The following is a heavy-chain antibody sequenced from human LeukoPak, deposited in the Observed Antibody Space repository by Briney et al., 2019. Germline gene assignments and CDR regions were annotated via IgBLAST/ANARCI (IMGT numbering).Heavy chain of an antibody. J-gene: IGHJ5*02. CDR3: ARDQLSRGVWFDP. CDR1: GYTFTSYG. CDR2: ISVYNGNT. Sequence: GASVKVSCKASGYTFTSYGISWVRQAPGQGLEWMGWISVYNGNTNYAQKLQGRVTMTTDTSTGTAYVELRSLRSDDTAVYYCARDQLSRGVWFDPWGQGTLVTVSS. V-gene: IGHV1-18*01. D-gene: IGHD1-1*01.